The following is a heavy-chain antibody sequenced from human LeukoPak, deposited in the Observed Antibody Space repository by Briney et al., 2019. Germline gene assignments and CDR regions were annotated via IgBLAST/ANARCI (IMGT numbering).Heavy chain of an antibody. CDR1: GFTFSSYW. J-gene: IGHJ4*02. CDR2: INSDGSSP. V-gene: IGHV3-74*01. Sequence: GGSLRLSCAASGFTFSSYWMHWVRQAPGKGLVWVSRINSDGSSPSYADSVKGRFTISRDNAKNTLYLQMNSLRTEDTAVYCCARDDYGGSSRALDYWGQGTLVTVSS. CDR3: ARDDYGGSSRALDY. D-gene: IGHD4/OR15-4a*01.